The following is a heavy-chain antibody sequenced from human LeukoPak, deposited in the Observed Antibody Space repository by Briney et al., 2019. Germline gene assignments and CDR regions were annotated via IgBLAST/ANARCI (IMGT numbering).Heavy chain of an antibody. CDR1: GFTFSRYT. D-gene: IGHD1-26*01. CDR3: TRGTGSYDY. Sequence: GGSPRLSCAASGFTFSRYTVNWVRQAPGKGLEWVSSITSSSTYIYYADSVKGRFTISRDNAKNSLYLHMNSLRAEDTAVYYCTRGTGSYDYWGQGTRVTVSS. CDR2: ITSSSTYI. V-gene: IGHV3-21*01. J-gene: IGHJ4*02.